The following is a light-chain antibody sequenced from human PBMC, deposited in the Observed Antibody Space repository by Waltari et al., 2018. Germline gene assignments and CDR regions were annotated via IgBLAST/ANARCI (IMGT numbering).Light chain of an antibody. V-gene: IGKV3-15*01. CDR2: AAS. Sequence: EIVMTQSPATLSVSPGERATLSCRASQSVSTSLAWYQYKPGQAPRLLIYAASTTATGIPARFSGSGSGTEFTLTISSLQSDDCAVYYCQQYINWPKTFGQGTKLEIK. J-gene: IGKJ2*01. CDR3: QQYINWPKT. CDR1: QSVSTS.